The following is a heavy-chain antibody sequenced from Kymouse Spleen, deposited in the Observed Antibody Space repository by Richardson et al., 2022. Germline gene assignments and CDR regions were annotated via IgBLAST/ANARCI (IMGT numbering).Heavy chain of an antibody. CDR3: AKEGLTGDSY. D-gene: IGHD7-27*02. V-gene: IGHV3-9*01. Sequence: EVQLVESGGGLVQPGRSLRLSCAASGFTFDDYAMHWVRQAPGKGLEWVSGISWNSGSIGYADSVKGRFTISRDNAKNSLYLQMNSLRAEDTALYYCAKEGLTGDSYWGQGTLVTVSS. J-gene: IGHJ4*02. CDR2: ISWNSGSI. CDR1: GFTFDDYA.